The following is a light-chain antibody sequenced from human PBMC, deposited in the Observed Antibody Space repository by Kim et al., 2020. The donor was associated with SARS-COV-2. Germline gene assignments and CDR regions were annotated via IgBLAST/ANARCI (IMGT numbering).Light chain of an antibody. Sequence: MSQSPATLSASPGETVTLSCRATESVSSSLAWYQQRPGQAPTLLIYGASTRDTGIPARFTGSGSGSQFTLTIRGLQSEDFAVYHCHQYHTWPYSFGRGTKLEI. V-gene: IGKV3-15*01. J-gene: IGKJ2*03. CDR2: GAS. CDR3: HQYHTWPYS. CDR1: ESVSSS.